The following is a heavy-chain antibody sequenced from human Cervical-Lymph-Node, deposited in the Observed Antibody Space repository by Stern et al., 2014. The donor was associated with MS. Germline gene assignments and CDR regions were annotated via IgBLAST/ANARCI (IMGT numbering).Heavy chain of an antibody. J-gene: IGHJ4*02. D-gene: IGHD5-18*01. V-gene: IGHV3-30*03. CDR3: VTGGGYMSGHPDFDY. Sequence: VQLVESGGGVVQPGRSLRLSCEASGFRFSSYGIHWVRQAPGKGLERVAVISNDGSNAHYGRHEEGRIIIARENSKNMLFLLMNSLSAEDAAGYYCVTGGGYMSGHPDFDYWGQGALVTVSS. CDR2: ISNDGSNA. CDR1: GFRFSSYG.